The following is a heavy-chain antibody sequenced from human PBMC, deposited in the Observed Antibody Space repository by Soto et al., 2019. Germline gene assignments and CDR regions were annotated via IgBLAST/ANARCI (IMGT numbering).Heavy chain of an antibody. CDR2: IYSGGST. CDR1: GFTVSSNY. CDR3: ERAGYCSGGSCPSALGY. Sequence: GGSLRLSCAASGFTVSSNYMSWVRQAPGKGLEWVSVIYSGGSTYYADSVKGRFTISRDNSKNTLYLQMNSLRAEDTAVYYCERAGYCSGGSCPSALGYWGQGTLVTVSS. J-gene: IGHJ4*02. V-gene: IGHV3-66*01. D-gene: IGHD2-15*01.